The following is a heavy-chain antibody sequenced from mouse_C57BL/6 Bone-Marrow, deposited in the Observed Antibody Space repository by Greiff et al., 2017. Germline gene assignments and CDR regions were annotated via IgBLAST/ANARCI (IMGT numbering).Heavy chain of an antibody. CDR2: IYPRDGST. V-gene: IGHV1-78*01. CDR1: GYTFTDHT. J-gene: IGHJ4*01. CDR3: ARPIYDGYYRYAMDD. D-gene: IGHD2-3*01. Sequence: VQLQQSDAELVKPGASVKISCKVSGYTFTDHTIHWMKQRPEQGLEWIGYIYPRDGSTKYNEKFKGKATLTADKSSSTAYMQLNSLTSEDSAVYFCARPIYDGYYRYAMDDWGQGTSVTVSS.